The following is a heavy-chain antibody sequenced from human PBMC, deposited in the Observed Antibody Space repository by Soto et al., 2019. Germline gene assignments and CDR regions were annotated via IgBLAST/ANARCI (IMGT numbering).Heavy chain of an antibody. Sequence: GGSQRLSYTASGFTFSRHAMTWVRQAPGKGLEWVSGLSDSGGSIYYADSVKGRFTISRDNSMNTLYLQMNTLRAEDTAIYYCAKVSSSWYAGFFDLWGQGTLVTVSS. D-gene: IGHD6-13*01. J-gene: IGHJ4*02. V-gene: IGHV3-23*01. CDR3: AKVSSSWYAGFFDL. CDR1: GFTFSRHA. CDR2: LSDSGGSI.